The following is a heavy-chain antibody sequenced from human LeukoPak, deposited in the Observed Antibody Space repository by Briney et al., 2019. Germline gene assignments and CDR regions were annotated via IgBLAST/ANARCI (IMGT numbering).Heavy chain of an antibody. Sequence: GASVKVSCKASGYTFTSYYMHWVRQAPGQGLEWMGIINPSGGSTTYAQKFQGRVTMTRDTSTSTVHMELSGLRSEDTAVYYCARVSSGYEGSDYWGQGTLVTVSS. CDR1: GYTFTSYY. CDR3: ARVSSGYEGSDY. J-gene: IGHJ4*02. CDR2: INPSGGST. D-gene: IGHD5-12*01. V-gene: IGHV1-46*01.